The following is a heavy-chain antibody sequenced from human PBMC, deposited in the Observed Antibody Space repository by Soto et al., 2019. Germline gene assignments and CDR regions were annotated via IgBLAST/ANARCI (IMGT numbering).Heavy chain of an antibody. J-gene: IGHJ4*02. CDR3: ARDSDYYDGSGYPRCDY. CDR1: GYTFTSYG. V-gene: IGHV1-18*01. D-gene: IGHD3-22*01. CDR2: ISAYNGNT. Sequence: QVQLVQSGAEVKKPGASVKVSCKASGYTFTSYGISWVRQAPGQGLEWMGWISAYNGNTNYAQKLQGRVTMTTETSTSTACMELRSLRSDDTAVYYCARDSDYYDGSGYPRCDYWGQGTLVTVSS.